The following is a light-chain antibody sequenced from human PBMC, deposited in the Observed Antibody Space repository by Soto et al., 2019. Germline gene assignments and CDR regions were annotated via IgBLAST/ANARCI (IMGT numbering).Light chain of an antibody. CDR2: TAS. CDR3: QQYGNSPQT. V-gene: IGKV3-20*01. J-gene: IGKJ1*01. Sequence: ETVLTQSPGTLSLSLGDRATLSCRASQTVSSNFLAWFQQKPGQAPRLLIYTASNRAAGIPDRFSGSGSGTDFTLTISRLEPEDFAVYYCQQYGNSPQTFGQGTKVDIK. CDR1: QTVSSNF.